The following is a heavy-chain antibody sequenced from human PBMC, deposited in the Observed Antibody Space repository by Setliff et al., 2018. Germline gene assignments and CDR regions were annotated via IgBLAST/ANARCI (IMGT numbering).Heavy chain of an antibody. J-gene: IGHJ4*02. CDR2: ISPYTGNT. CDR1: GYTFINFG. Sequence: ASVKVSCKASGYTFINFGISWVRQAPGQGLKWVGWISPYTGNTYYAPRLQDRVTLTADTSTNTAYMELRSLISDDTAVYYCSRLVRFCTRTTCQRLSGDDFWGQGTLVTVSS. V-gene: IGHV1-18*01. D-gene: IGHD2-8*01. CDR3: SRLVRFCTRTTCQRLSGDDF.